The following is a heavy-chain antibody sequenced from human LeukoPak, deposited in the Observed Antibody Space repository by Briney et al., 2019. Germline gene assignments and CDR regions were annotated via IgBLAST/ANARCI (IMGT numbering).Heavy chain of an antibody. D-gene: IGHD3-22*01. J-gene: IGHJ4*02. Sequence: PGGSLRLSCAASGFTFSTYSMNWVRQAPGKGLEWVSYISTSSSTIYYADSVKGRFTTSRDNSKNTLYLQMSSLRAEDTAVYYCATHHYDSSGYYSPDYWGQGTLVTVSS. CDR2: ISTSSSTI. CDR3: ATHHYDSSGYYSPDY. CDR1: GFTFSTYS. V-gene: IGHV3-48*01.